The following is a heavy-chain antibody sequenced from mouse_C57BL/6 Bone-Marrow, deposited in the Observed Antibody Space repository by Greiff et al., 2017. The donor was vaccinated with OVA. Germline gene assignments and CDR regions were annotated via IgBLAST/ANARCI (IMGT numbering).Heavy chain of an antibody. CDR3: ARQRAYDGYYEDY. J-gene: IGHJ2*01. V-gene: IGHV5-6*02. Sequence: DVMLVESGGDLVKPGGSLKLSCAASGFTFSSYGMSWVRQTPDKRLEWVATISSGGSYTYYPDSVKGRFTFSRDNAKNTLYLQMSSLKSEDTAMYDCARQRAYDGYYEDYWGQGTTLTVSS. CDR1: GFTFSSYG. CDR2: ISSGGSYT. D-gene: IGHD2-3*01.